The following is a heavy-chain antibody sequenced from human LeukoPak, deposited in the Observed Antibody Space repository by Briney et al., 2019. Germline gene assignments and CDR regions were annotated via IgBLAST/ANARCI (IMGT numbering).Heavy chain of an antibody. V-gene: IGHV3-66*01. CDR1: GFTVSSNY. Sequence: GGSLRLSCAASGFTVSSNYMSWVRQAPGKGLEWVSVIYSGGSTYYADSVKGRFTISRDNSKNTLYLQMNSLRAEDTAVYYCARERPDRPDAFDIWGQGTMVTASS. CDR2: IYSGGST. CDR3: ARERPDRPDAFDI. J-gene: IGHJ3*02.